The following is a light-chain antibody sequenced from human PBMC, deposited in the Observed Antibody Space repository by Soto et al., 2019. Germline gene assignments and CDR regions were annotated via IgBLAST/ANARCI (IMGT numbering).Light chain of an antibody. V-gene: IGKV1-12*01. CDR3: QPANSFPLP. CDR2: AAS. CDR1: QGISSW. J-gene: IGKJ4*01. Sequence: DIPMTQSPSSVSASVGDRVTITCRARQGISSWLDWYQQKPGTAPTLLIYAASTLQSGVPSRFSGSGSGTDFTLTISSLQPEDFATYYCQPANSFPLPFGGGTKVEIK.